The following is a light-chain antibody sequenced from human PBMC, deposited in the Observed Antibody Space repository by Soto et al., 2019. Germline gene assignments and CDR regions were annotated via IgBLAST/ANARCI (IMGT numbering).Light chain of an antibody. Sequence: DIQITHSPSSLSASVGDRVTIACRSSQTVSKLVNWYQQKPGKVPTLLIFTTSTLHSGVPSRFSGSGSGTEFTLTINGLQPEDFATYYCQQTYTLPRTLAQVTKVDIK. CDR2: TTS. V-gene: IGKV1-39*01. J-gene: IGKJ1*01. CDR1: QTVSKL. CDR3: QQTYTLPRT.